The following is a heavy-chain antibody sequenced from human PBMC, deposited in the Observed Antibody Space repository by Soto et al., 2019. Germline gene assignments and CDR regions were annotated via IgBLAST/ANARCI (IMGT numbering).Heavy chain of an antibody. CDR1: GGSISSYY. Sequence: HVQLQESAPGLVKPSETLSLTCTVSGGSISSYYWRWIRQPPGKGLEWIGDIYYSGSTNYNPSLKSRVTISVDTSKNQFSLKLSSVTAADTAVYYCARRWGAAVDYWGQGTLVTVSS. CDR3: ARRWGAAVDY. V-gene: IGHV4-59*08. J-gene: IGHJ4*02. CDR2: IYYSGST. D-gene: IGHD1-26*01.